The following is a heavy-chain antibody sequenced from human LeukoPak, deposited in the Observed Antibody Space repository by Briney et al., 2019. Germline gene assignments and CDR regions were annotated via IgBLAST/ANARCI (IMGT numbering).Heavy chain of an antibody. J-gene: IGHJ4*02. CDR1: GYTFSDHY. D-gene: IGHD5-12*01. V-gene: IGHV1-2*02. CDR2: ITPRSGGT. CDR3: TRRMGSGYDFGY. Sequence: ASVKVSCKASGYTFSDHYIHWVRQAPGQGLEWMGWITPRSGGTNYAQKFQGRLTMTRDTSITTAYMELSSLRTDDTAVYYCTRRMGSGYDFGYWGRGTLVTVSS.